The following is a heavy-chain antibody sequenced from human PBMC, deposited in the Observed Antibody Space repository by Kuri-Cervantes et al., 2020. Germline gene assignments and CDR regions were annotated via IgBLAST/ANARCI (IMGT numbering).Heavy chain of an antibody. V-gene: IGHV3-7*01. D-gene: IGHD1-26*01. J-gene: IGHJ6*02. Sequence: GESLKISCVVSELSISTYWMSWVRRAPGKGLEWVASIKLDGSEENYVDSLKGRFTISRDNSKNTLYLQMNSLRAEDTAVYYCAREGYSGSPPLYYYYGMDVWGQGTTVTVSS. CDR1: ELSISTYW. CDR3: AREGYSGSPPLYYYYGMDV. CDR2: IKLDGSEE.